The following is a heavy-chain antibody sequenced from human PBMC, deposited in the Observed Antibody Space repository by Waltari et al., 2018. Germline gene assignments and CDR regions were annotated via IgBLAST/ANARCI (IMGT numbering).Heavy chain of an antibody. Sequence: EVQLVESGGGLVKPGGSLRLSCAASGFTFSNFDMHWVRQATGKGLEWVSTIGTAGDTYYPDSVRGRFTISRDNAKNSFYLQMSSLRADDTAVYYCAKDTVDTTLVRYFDLWGRGTLVTVSS. CDR2: IGTAGDT. V-gene: IGHV3-13*01. CDR3: AKDTVDTTLVRYFDL. J-gene: IGHJ2*01. CDR1: GFTFSNFD. D-gene: IGHD5-18*01.